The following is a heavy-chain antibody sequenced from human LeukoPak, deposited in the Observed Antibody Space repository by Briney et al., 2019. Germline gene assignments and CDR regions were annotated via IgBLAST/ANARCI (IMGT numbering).Heavy chain of an antibody. CDR1: GGSFSGYY. Sequence: SETLSLTCAVYGGSFSGYYWSWIRQPPGKGLEWIGEINHSGSTNYNPSLKSRVTISVDTSKNQFSLKLSSVTAADTAVYYCASTMVRGVPNYYYYYMDVWGKGTTVTVSS. J-gene: IGHJ6*03. D-gene: IGHD3-10*01. CDR2: INHSGST. CDR3: ASTMVRGVPNYYYYYMDV. V-gene: IGHV4-34*01.